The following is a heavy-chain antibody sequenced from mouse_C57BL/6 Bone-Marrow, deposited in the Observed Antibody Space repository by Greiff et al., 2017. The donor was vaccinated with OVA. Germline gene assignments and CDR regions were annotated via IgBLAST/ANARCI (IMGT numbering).Heavy chain of an antibody. J-gene: IGHJ2*01. CDR2: INPYNGGT. D-gene: IGHD2-3*01. CDR1: GYTFTDYY. V-gene: IGHV1-19*01. Sequence: EVQLVESGPVLVKPGASVKMSCKASGYTFTDYYMNWVKQSHGKSLEWIGVINPYNGGTSYNQKFKGKATLTVDKSSSTAYMERNSLTSEDSAVYYCAREGYYAFDYWGQGTTLTVSS. CDR3: AREGYYAFDY.